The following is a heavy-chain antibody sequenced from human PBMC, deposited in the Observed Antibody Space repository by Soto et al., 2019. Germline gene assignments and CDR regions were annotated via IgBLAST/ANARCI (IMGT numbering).Heavy chain of an antibody. CDR1: GFTFSSYS. V-gene: IGHV3-21*01. J-gene: IGHJ4*02. CDR2: ISSSSSYI. D-gene: IGHD3-3*01. CDR3: ARLFGVVTQRYFDY. Sequence: GGSLRLSCAASGFTFSSYSMNWVRQAPGKGLEWVSSISSSSSYIYYADSVKGRFTISRDNAKNSLYLQMNSLRAEDTAVYYCARLFGVVTQRYFDYWGQGTLVTVSS.